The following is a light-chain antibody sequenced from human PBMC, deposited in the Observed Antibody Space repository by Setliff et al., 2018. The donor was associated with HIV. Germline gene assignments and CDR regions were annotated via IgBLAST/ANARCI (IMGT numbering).Light chain of an antibody. J-gene: IGLJ1*01. CDR1: SSNIGAGFD. Sequence: QSALTQPPSVSGAPGQRITISCTGSSSNIGAGFDVHWYQQLPGTAPKLLIYPKSDRPSGVPDRFSGSKSGTSASLAITGLQAEDEADYYCQSYDSSLSGLVFGTGTKVT. CDR2: PKS. V-gene: IGLV1-40*01. CDR3: QSYDSSLSGLV.